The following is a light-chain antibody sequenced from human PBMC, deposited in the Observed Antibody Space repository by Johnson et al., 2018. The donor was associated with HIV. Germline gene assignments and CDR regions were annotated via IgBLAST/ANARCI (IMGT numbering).Light chain of an antibody. V-gene: IGLV1-51*01. Sequence: QSVLTQPPSVSAAPGQKVAISCSGSSSNIGNNYVSWYQQLPGTAPKLLIYDNNKRPSGIPDRFSGSKSGTSATLGITGLQTGDVADYYCGTWDSSLSANVFGTGTKVTVL. CDR1: SSNIGNNY. CDR3: GTWDSSLSANV. CDR2: DNN. J-gene: IGLJ1*01.